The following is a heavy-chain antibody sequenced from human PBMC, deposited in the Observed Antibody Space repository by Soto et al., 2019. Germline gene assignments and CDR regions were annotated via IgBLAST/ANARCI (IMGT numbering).Heavy chain of an antibody. CDR1: RYAFNSYS. CDR3: ARDRDYYGPGSPGH. V-gene: IGHV1-18*01. CDR2: ISAYNGNT. Sequence: PVKLSSKASRYAFNSYSISSLQHSPGQGLEWMGWISAYNGNTNYAQKLQGRVTMTTDTSTSTAYMELRSLRSDDTAVYYCARDRDYYGPGSPGHWGHGTLVTVSS. D-gene: IGHD3-10*01. J-gene: IGHJ4*01.